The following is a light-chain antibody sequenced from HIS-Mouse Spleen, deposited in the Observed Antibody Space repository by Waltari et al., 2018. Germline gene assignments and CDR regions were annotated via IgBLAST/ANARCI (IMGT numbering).Light chain of an antibody. CDR1: QSVLYSSNNKKY. Sequence: DIVMTQSPDSLAVSLGERATINCKSSQSVLYSSNNKKYLAWYQQKPGQPPKLLIYCASTRESGVPDRFSGSGSGTDFTLTISSLQAEDVEVYYCQQYDSTPFTFGPGTKVDIK. V-gene: IGKV4-1*01. J-gene: IGKJ3*01. CDR3: QQYDSTPFT. CDR2: CAS.